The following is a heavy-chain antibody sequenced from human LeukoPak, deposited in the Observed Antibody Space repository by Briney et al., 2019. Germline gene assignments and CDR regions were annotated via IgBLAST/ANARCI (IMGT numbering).Heavy chain of an antibody. Sequence: KPSETLSLACAVYGGSFSGYYWSWIRQPPGKGLEWIGEINHSGSTNYNPSLKSRLTISIDTSKNQFSLKLSSVTAADTGVYYCARRPLSTKGFDSWGQGTLVTVSS. V-gene: IGHV4-34*01. CDR2: INHSGST. J-gene: IGHJ5*01. CDR1: GGSFSGYY. D-gene: IGHD2/OR15-2a*01. CDR3: ARRPLSTKGFDS.